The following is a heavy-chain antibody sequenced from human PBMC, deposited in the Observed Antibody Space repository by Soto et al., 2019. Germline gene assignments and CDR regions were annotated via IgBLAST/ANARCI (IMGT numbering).Heavy chain of an antibody. V-gene: IGHV4-31*03. CDR1: GGSISSGGYY. CDR2: IYYSGST. CDR3: ARDHYYDSSGYPRVMGAFDI. J-gene: IGHJ3*02. D-gene: IGHD3-22*01. Sequence: TLSLTCTVSGGSISSGGYYWSWIRQHPGKGLEWIGYIYYSGSTYYNPSLKSRVTISVDTSKNQFSLKLSSVTAADTAVYYCARDHYYDSSGYPRVMGAFDIWGQGTMVTVSS.